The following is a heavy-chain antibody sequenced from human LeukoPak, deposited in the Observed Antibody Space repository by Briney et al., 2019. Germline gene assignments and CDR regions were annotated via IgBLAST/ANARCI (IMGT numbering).Heavy chain of an antibody. Sequence: GGSLRLSCAASGFTFSSYGMHWVRQAPGKGLEWVAVISYDGSNKYYADSVKGRFTISRDNSKNTLYLQMNSLRAEDTAVYYCARDSCSSTSCYWDDYWGQGTLVTVSS. V-gene: IGHV3-30*03. CDR1: GFTFSSYG. D-gene: IGHD2-2*01. CDR2: ISYDGSNK. CDR3: ARDSCSSTSCYWDDY. J-gene: IGHJ4*02.